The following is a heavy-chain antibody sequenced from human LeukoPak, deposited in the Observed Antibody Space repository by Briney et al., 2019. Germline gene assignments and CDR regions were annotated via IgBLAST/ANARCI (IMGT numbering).Heavy chain of an antibody. CDR2: INHSGST. Sequence: SETLSLTRAVYGGSFSGYYWSWIRQPPGKWLEWIGEINHSGSTNYNPSLKSRVTMSVDTSKNQFSLKLSSVTAADTAVYYCARMRGGSFLYYFDYWGQGTLVTVSS. CDR3: ARMRGGSFLYYFDY. CDR1: GGSFSGYY. D-gene: IGHD3-16*01. J-gene: IGHJ4*02. V-gene: IGHV4-34*01.